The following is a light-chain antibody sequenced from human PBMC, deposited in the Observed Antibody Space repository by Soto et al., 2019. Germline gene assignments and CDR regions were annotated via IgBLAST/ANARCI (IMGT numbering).Light chain of an antibody. CDR3: QQYGNSPWT. CDR1: QSVSSSY. V-gene: IGKV3-20*01. CDR2: DAS. Sequence: IVLTQSPGTLSLSPGEGASLSCRASQSVSSSYLAWYRQKPGQAPRLLIYDASSRATGIPDRFSGSGSGTDFTLTISRLEPEDFAVYYCQQYGNSPWTFGQGTKVDIK. J-gene: IGKJ1*01.